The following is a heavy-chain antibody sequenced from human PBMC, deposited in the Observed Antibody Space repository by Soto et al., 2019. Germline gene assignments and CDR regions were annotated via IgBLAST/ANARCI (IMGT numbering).Heavy chain of an antibody. Sequence: EVQLLESGGGLVQPGGYLRLSCAASGLIFRNQAMCWVRQGRGKGLEFVSCFSGSGDEIFFLDSVKGRFAISRDNSENTLFLQMISMRAEDTAVYYCARRGTYQWGHFDYWGQGVQVTVSS. J-gene: IGHJ4*02. CDR2: FSGSGDEI. D-gene: IGHD2-8*01. CDR1: GLIFRNQA. CDR3: ARRGTYQWGHFDY. V-gene: IGHV3-23*01.